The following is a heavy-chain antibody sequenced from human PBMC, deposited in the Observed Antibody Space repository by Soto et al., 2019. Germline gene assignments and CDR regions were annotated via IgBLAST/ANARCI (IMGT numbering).Heavy chain of an antibody. V-gene: IGHV4-31*03. CDR2: IYYSGST. D-gene: IGHD2-2*01. CDR1: GGSISSGGYY. CDR3: ARVGQGYCSSTSCYRRGSRIFDY. Sequence: SETLSLTCTVSGGSISSGGYYWSWIRQHPGKGLEWIGYIYYSGSTYYNPSLKSRVTISVDTSKNQFSLKLSSVTAADTAVYYCARVGQGYCSSTSCYRRGSRIFDYWGQGTQVTVSS. J-gene: IGHJ4*02.